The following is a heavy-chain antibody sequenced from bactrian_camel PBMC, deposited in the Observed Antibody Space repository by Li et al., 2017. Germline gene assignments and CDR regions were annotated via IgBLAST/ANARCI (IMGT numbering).Heavy chain of an antibody. CDR1: GYTYSDYC. J-gene: IGHJ6*01. CDR2: IYFDGGYTTYR. Sequence: VQLVESGGGSVQAGGSLRLSCASIGYTYSDYCMGWFRQAPGKEREEVAHIYFDGGYTTYRNYADSVKGRFTISRDNAKHTFYLQMNTLKPEDTAMYYCATDWGGLATMNQMGVYGYWGQGTQVTVS. V-gene: IGHV3S1*01. CDR3: ATDWGGLATMNQMGVYGY. D-gene: IGHD4*01.